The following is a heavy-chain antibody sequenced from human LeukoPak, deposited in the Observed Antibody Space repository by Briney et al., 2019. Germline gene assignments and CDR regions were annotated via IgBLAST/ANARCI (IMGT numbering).Heavy chain of an antibody. J-gene: IGHJ3*02. CDR1: GYTFTSYY. CDR2: INPSGGST. Sequence: ASVKVSCTASGYTFTSYYMHWVRQPPGQGLEWMGIINPSGGSTSYAQKFQGRVTMTRDTSTSTVYMELSSLRSEDTAVYYRARGVGAMVRGPPDAFDIWGQGTMVTVSS. V-gene: IGHV1-46*01. CDR3: ARGVGAMVRGPPDAFDI. D-gene: IGHD3-10*01.